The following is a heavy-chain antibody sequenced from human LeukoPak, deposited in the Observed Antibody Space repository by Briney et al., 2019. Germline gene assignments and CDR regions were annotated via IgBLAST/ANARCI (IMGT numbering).Heavy chain of an antibody. V-gene: IGHV3-21*01. D-gene: IGHD3-22*01. CDR2: ISSSSSHI. CDR1: GFTLSSYS. Sequence: GGSLRLSCAASGFTLSSYSMNWVRQAPGKGLEWVSSISSSSSHIYYADSLKGRFTISRDNAKNSLYLQVNSLRAEDTAVYYCARARYYYVSSGYFDDYCGQGTLVTVSS. CDR3: ARARYYYVSSGYFDDY. J-gene: IGHJ4*02.